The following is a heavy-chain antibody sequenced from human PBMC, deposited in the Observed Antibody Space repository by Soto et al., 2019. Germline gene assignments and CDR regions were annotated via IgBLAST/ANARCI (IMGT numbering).Heavy chain of an antibody. CDR3: ASNSDILTGFPRHYYYGMDV. J-gene: IGHJ6*02. CDR1: GYSFTSYW. V-gene: IGHV5-10-1*01. Sequence: GESLKISCKGSGYSFTSYWISWVRQMPGKGLEWMGRIDPSDSYTNYSPSFQGHVTISADKSISTAYLQWSSLKASDTAMYYCASNSDILTGFPRHYYYGMDVWGQGITVTVSS. CDR2: IDPSDSYT. D-gene: IGHD3-9*01.